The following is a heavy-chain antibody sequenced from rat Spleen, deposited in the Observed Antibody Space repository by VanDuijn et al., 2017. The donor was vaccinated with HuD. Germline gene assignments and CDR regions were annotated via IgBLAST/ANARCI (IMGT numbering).Heavy chain of an antibody. Sequence: QVQLKESGPVLVQASETLSLTCTVSGFSLTNYGVIWVRQPPGKGLEWMGVIWSNGGTDYNSAIKSRLSISRDTSKSQVFLKMNSLQTEDTAMYFCARGGTIAAIFDYWGQGVMVTVSS. CDR3: ARGGTIAAIFDY. CDR2: IWSNGGT. J-gene: IGHJ2*01. V-gene: IGHV2-52*01. D-gene: IGHD1-2*01. CDR1: GFSLTNYG.